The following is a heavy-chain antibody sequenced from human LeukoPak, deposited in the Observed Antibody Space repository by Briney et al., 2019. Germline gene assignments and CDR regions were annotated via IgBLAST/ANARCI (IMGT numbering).Heavy chain of an antibody. CDR2: VNPSGGST. V-gene: IGHV1-46*01. J-gene: IGHJ4*02. Sequence: ASVKVSCKASGYTFTNYYIHWVRLAPGQGPEWMGIVNPSGGSTNYAQKFQDRVTMTRDTSTSTAYMELSSLRSEDTAVYYCASSERSFGVVITAPIDYWGQGTLVTVSS. CDR1: GYTFTNYY. D-gene: IGHD3-3*01. CDR3: ASSERSFGVVITAPIDY.